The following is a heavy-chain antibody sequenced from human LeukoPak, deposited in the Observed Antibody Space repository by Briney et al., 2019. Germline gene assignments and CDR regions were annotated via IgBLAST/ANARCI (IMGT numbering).Heavy chain of an antibody. CDR2: LYSGDST. V-gene: IGHV3-53*01. CDR1: GVTVNTKY. J-gene: IGHJ2*01. D-gene: IGHD3-10*01. Sequence: GSLCLTCAASGVTVNTKYMNWVRQAPGKGLEWVSILYSGDSTYYADSVKGRFIVSRDNSKNTLYLQMNALRADDTAVYYCARVGDHYHWYLDLWGRGTLVTVSS. CDR3: ARVGDHYHWYLDL.